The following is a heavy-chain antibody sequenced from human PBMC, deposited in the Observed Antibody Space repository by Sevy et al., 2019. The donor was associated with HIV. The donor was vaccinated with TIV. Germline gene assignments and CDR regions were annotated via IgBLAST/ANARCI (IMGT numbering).Heavy chain of an antibody. D-gene: IGHD3-22*01. CDR3: ARGGYYYDNAAYYAFDS. J-gene: IGHJ4*02. V-gene: IGHV3-33*01. CDR2: IWSDGGYQ. Sequence: GGSLRLSCTTSGFTFRAYAMHWVRQAPGKGLEWVASIWSDGGYQYHGDSVKGRFTISRDNSKNTLYLQMNSLRVEDTAVYYCARGGYYYDNAAYYAFDSWGQGTLVTVSS. CDR1: GFTFRAYA.